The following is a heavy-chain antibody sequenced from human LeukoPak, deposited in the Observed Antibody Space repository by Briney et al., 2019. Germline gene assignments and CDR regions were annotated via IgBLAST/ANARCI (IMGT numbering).Heavy chain of an antibody. CDR3: ARDNFASFGELLYNWFDP. J-gene: IGHJ5*02. CDR2: ISAYNGNT. D-gene: IGHD3-10*01. V-gene: IGHV1-18*04. CDR1: GYTFTNYL. Sequence: ASVKVSCKASGYTFTNYLLHWVRQAPGQGLEWMGWISAYNGNTNYAQKLQGRVTMATDTSTSTAYMELRSLRSDDTAVYYCARDNFASFGELLYNWFDPWGQGTLVTVSS.